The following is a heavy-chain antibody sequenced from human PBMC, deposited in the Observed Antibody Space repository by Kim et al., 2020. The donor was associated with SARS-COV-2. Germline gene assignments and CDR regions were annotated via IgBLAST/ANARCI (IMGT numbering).Heavy chain of an antibody. CDR1: GGSISSGGYY. Sequence: SETLSLTCTVSGGSISSGGYYWSWIRQHPGKGLEWIGYIYYSGSTYYNPSLKSRVTISVDTSKNQFSLKLSSVTAADTAVYYCARLRITMVVVVAAFDIWGQGTMVTVSS. CDR3: ARLRITMVVVVAAFDI. CDR2: IYYSGST. D-gene: IGHD3-22*01. J-gene: IGHJ3*02. V-gene: IGHV4-31*03.